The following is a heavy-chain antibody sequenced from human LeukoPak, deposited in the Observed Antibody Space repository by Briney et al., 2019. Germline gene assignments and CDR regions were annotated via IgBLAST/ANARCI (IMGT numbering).Heavy chain of an antibody. V-gene: IGHV3-7*01. J-gene: IGHJ6*03. CDR1: GFTFSSYW. CDR2: IKQDGSEK. D-gene: IGHD3-22*01. CDR3: ARASTQPGYYESDYYYMDV. Sequence: PGGSLRLSCAASGFTFSSYWMTWVRQAPGKGLEWVANIKQDGSEKYYVDSVKGRFTISRDNAKNSLYLRMNSLRAEDTAVYYCARASTQPGYYESDYYYMDVWGKGTTVTVSS.